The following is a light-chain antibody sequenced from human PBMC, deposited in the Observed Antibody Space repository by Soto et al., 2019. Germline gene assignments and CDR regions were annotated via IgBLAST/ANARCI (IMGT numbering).Light chain of an antibody. CDR1: SSDVGGYNY. V-gene: IGLV2-14*01. CDR2: EVS. CDR3: SSYTSSSIDYV. J-gene: IGLJ1*01. Sequence: QSALTQPASVSGSPGQSITISCTGTSSDVGGYNYVSWYQQHPGKAPKLMLYEVSNRPSGVSNRFSGSKSGNTASLTISGLPPEDEADYYCSSYTSSSIDYVFGTGTKLTVL.